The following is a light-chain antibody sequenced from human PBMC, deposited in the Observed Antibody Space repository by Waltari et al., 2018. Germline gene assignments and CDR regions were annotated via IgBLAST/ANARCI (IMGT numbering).Light chain of an antibody. CDR2: EVS. Sequence: QSALTQPRSVSGSPGQSVTISCTGSSSDVGRYDYVPWSQQRPGKPPKRIISEVSQRPSGVPDRFSGSKSGNTASLTISGLQADDEADYYCYSYAATYSIFGGGTKLTVL. J-gene: IGLJ2*01. V-gene: IGLV2-11*01. CDR1: SSDVGRYDY. CDR3: YSYAATYSI.